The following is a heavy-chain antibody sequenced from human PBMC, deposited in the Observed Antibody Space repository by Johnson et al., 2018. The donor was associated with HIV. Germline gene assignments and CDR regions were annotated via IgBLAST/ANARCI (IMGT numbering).Heavy chain of an antibody. V-gene: IGHV3-23*04. J-gene: IGHJ3*02. CDR3: ARAWVNYYDSPDAFDI. D-gene: IGHD3-22*01. CDR1: GFTFSNYP. Sequence: VQLVESGVGVVQPGRSLRLSCAASGFTFSNYPMHWVRQAPGKGLEWVSAISGSVGSTYYADSVKGRFTISRDNSKNTLYLQMNSLRAEDTVVYYCARAWVNYYDSPDAFDIWGQWTMVTVSS. CDR2: ISGSVGST.